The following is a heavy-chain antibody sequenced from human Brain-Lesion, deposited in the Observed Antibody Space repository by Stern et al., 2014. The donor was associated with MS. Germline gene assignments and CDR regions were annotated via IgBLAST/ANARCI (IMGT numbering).Heavy chain of an antibody. CDR1: GGSISSGGYY. CDR2: IFNSGST. V-gene: IGHV4-61*02. Sequence: PLVESGPGLVKPSQTLSLSCTVSGGSISSGGYYWSWIRQPAGKGLEWIGRIFNSGSTSYNPSLKSRVPISIDTSKNQFSLRLNPRTAADTAVYYCARGRVVPGFQYYATDVWGQGTTVIVSS. J-gene: IGHJ6*02. CDR3: ARGRVVPGFQYYATDV. D-gene: IGHD2-2*01.